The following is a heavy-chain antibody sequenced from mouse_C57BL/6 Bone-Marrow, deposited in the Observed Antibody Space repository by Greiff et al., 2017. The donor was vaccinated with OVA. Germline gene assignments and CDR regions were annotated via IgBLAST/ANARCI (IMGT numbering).Heavy chain of an antibody. CDR2: IDPETGGT. CDR3: TRFSYYFDY. V-gene: IGHV1-15*01. J-gene: IGHJ2*01. Sequence: VQLVESGAELVRPGASVTLSCKASGYTFTDYEMHWVKQTPVHGLEWIGAIDPETGGTAYNQKFKGKAILTADKSSSTAYMELRSLTSEDSAVYYCTRFSYYFDYWGQGTTLTVSS. CDR1: GYTFTDYE.